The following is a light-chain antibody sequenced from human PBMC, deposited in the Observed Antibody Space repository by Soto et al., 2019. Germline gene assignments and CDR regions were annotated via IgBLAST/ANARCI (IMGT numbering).Light chain of an antibody. CDR2: DVS. Sequence: DIHMTQSPSSLSVSVGDRVTITCRTSQNINAWLAWYQQKPGKAPKLLISDVSSLERGVPSRFSGSGSATEFTLTISGLQSDDFATYYCQQYKDYVWTFGQGTKVDIK. J-gene: IGKJ1*01. V-gene: IGKV1-5*01. CDR1: QNINAW. CDR3: QQYKDYVWT.